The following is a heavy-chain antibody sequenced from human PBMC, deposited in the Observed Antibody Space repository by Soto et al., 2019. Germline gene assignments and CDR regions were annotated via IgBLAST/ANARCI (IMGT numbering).Heavy chain of an antibody. D-gene: IGHD3-22*01. CDR2: IWYDGSNK. J-gene: IGHJ6*02. V-gene: IGHV3-33*01. CDR3: ARGPRRGTGYYENYYYYGMDV. Sequence: GGSLRLSCAASGFTFSSYGMHWVRQAPGKGLEWVAVIWYDGSNKYYADSVKGRFTISRDNSKNTLYLQMNSLRAEDTAVYHCARGPRRGTGYYENYYYYGMDVWGQGTTVTVSS. CDR1: GFTFSSYG.